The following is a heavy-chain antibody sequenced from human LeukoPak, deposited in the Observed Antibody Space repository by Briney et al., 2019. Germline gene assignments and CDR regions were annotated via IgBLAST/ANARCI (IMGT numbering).Heavy chain of an antibody. D-gene: IGHD5-18*01. CDR2: IYHSGDT. V-gene: IGHV4-38-2*02. Sequence: SETLSLTCTVSGFSITSGDYWGWIRQPPGKGLEWMATIYHSGDTYYTPSLESRVTISVDTSKNQFSLKLRSVTAADTAIYYCARISTIRRGYSAGYWGQGTLVTVSS. J-gene: IGHJ4*02. CDR1: GFSITSGDY. CDR3: ARISTIRRGYSAGY.